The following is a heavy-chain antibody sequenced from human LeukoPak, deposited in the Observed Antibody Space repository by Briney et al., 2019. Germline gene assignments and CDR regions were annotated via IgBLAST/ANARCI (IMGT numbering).Heavy chain of an antibody. V-gene: IGHV1-69*05. CDR3: ARDLVYYDSSGYVRDYYYYMDV. J-gene: IGHJ6*03. Sequence: SVKVSCKASGGTFSSYAISWVRQAPGQGREWVGGIIPIFGTANYAQKFQGRVTITTDESTSTASMELSSLRSEDTAVYYCARDLVYYDSSGYVRDYYYYMDVWGKGTTVTVSS. CDR1: GGTFSSYA. D-gene: IGHD3-22*01. CDR2: IIPIFGTA.